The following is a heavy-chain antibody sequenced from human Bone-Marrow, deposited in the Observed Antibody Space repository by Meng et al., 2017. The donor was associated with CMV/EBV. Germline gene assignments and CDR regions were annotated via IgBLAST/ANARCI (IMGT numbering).Heavy chain of an antibody. CDR1: GYTFTSYG. CDR2: ISTYSDNT. V-gene: IGHV1-18*01. D-gene: IGHD3-10*01. Sequence: ASVKVSCKASGYTFTSYGISWVRQAPGQGLEWMGWISTYSDNTNYAQKFQGRVTMTTDTSTSTAYMGLRSLRSDDTAVYYCARDLGGGFGEDLSRYYYAMDVWGQGTTVTVSS. CDR3: ARDLGGGFGEDLSRYYYAMDV. J-gene: IGHJ6*02.